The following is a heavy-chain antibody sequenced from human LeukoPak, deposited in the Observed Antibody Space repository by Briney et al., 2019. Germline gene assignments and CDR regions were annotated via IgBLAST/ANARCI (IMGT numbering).Heavy chain of an antibody. V-gene: IGHV3-33*01. CDR3: ARDHYYYGMDV. Sequence: GGSLRLSCAASGFTFSSYGMHWVRQAPGKGLEWVAVIWYDGSNKYYADSVKGRFTISRDNSKNTLYLQMNSLRAEDTAVYHRARDHYYYGMDVWGQGTTVTVSS. CDR2: IWYDGSNK. J-gene: IGHJ6*02. CDR1: GFTFSSYG.